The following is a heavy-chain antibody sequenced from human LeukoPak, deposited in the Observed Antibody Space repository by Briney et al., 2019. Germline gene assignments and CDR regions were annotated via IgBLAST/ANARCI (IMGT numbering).Heavy chain of an antibody. Sequence: SETLSLTCTVSGGSISSYYWSWIRQPAEKGLEWIGRIYTSGSTNYNPSLKSRVTISLDTSKNQFSLKLSSMTAADTAVYYCARERAYYDILPRWFDPWGQGTLVTVSS. V-gene: IGHV4-4*07. J-gene: IGHJ5*02. D-gene: IGHD3-9*01. CDR3: ARERAYYDILPRWFDP. CDR2: IYTSGST. CDR1: GGSISSYY.